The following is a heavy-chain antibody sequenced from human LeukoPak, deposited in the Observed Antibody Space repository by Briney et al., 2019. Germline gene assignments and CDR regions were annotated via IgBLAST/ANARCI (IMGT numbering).Heavy chain of an antibody. CDR3: ARDQWFGEHHNNWFDP. J-gene: IGHJ5*02. CDR1: GYTFTGYY. D-gene: IGHD3-10*01. V-gene: IGHV1-2*02. Sequence: ASVKVSCKASGYTFTGYYMHWVRQAPGQGLEWMGWINPNSGGTNYAQKFQGRVTMTRDTSISTAYMELSRLRSDDTAVYYCARDQWFGEHHNNWFDPWGQGTLVTVSS. CDR2: INPNSGGT.